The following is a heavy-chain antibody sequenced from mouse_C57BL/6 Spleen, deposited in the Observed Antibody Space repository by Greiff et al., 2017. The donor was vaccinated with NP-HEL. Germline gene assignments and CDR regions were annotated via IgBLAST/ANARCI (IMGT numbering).Heavy chain of an antibody. Sequence: EVQGVESGEGLVKPGGSLKLSCAASGFTFSSYAMSWVRQTPEKRLEWVAYISSGGDYIYYADTVKGRFTISRDNARNTLYLQMSSLKSEDTAMYYCTRGQLRLYAMDYWGQGTSVTVSS. CDR3: TRGQLRLYAMDY. CDR2: ISSGGDYI. J-gene: IGHJ4*01. D-gene: IGHD3-2*02. V-gene: IGHV5-9-1*02. CDR1: GFTFSSYA.